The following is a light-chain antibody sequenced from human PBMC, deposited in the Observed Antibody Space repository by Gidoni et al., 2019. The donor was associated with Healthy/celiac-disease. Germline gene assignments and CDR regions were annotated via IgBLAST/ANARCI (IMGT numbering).Light chain of an antibody. Sequence: DIQLTQSPSTLSASVGDRATITCRASQSISSWLAWYQQKPGKAPKLLIYKASSLESGVPSRFSGSGSGKEFTLNISSLQPDDFATYYCQQYKSYSWTFGQGTKVEIK. CDR1: QSISSW. V-gene: IGKV1-5*03. CDR3: QQYKSYSWT. J-gene: IGKJ1*01. CDR2: KAS.